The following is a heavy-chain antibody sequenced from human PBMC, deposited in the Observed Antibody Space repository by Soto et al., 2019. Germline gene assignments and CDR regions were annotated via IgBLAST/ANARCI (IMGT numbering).Heavy chain of an antibody. CDR2: MSYSRST. CDR3: ASDLRPSNWGSCYFVY. D-gene: IGHD7-27*01. Sequence: QLQLQESGPGLVKPSETLSLTCFVSGGSISSNNYYWGWIRQPPGKGLEWIGSMSYSRSTYYNPSLNRRVTIPGVTSKNRSSLKLTSVTAADTAVYYCASDLRPSNWGSCYFVYWFRGPLVTVCS. V-gene: IGHV4-39*01. J-gene: IGHJ4*02. CDR1: GGSISSNNYY.